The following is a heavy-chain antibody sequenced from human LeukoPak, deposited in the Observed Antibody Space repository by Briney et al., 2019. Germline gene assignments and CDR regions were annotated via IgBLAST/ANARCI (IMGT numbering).Heavy chain of an antibody. J-gene: IGHJ3*02. CDR3: ARKVDFLDALDI. CDR1: GYTFTAYY. D-gene: IGHD3/OR15-3a*01. CDR2: MNPNSGGT. Sequence: ASVKVSCKASGYTFTAYYMHWVRQAPGQGLEWMGWMNPNSGGTNYAQKFEGRVTMTRDTSISTAYMELSRLRSDDTAVYYCARKVDFLDALDISGQGTMVTVSS. V-gene: IGHV1-2*02.